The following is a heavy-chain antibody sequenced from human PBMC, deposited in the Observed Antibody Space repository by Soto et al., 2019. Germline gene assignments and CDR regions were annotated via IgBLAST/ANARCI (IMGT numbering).Heavy chain of an antibody. Sequence: PSETLGITCTIPVGSISIYYWSWIRQPPGKGLEWIGYIYYSGSTNYNPSLKSRVTISVDTSKNQFSLKLSSVTAADTAVYYCATSIAADGPSLFDYWGQGTMVTGSS. CDR3: ATSIAADGPSLFDY. J-gene: IGHJ4*02. CDR2: IYYSGST. CDR1: VGSISIYY. D-gene: IGHD6-13*01. V-gene: IGHV4-59*01.